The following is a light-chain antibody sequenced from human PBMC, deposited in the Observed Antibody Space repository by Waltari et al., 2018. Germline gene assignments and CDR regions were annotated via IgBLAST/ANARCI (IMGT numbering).Light chain of an antibody. CDR2: VNSDGSH. V-gene: IGLV4-69*01. J-gene: IGLJ3*02. CDR3: QTGGHGTWV. CDR1: SGSRSNV. Sequence: LVLTQSPSASASLGASVKLTCTLSSGSRSNVNAWLQQQPGKGPRYLMKVNSDGSHRKGDDIPDRFSASNSGTEYYLTISSLQSEDEADYYCQTGGHGTWVFGGGTKLTVL.